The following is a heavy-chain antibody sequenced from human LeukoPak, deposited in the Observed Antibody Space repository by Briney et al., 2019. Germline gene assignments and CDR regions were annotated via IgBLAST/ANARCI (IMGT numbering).Heavy chain of an antibody. V-gene: IGHV3-23*01. CDR2: ISGSGGST. CDR3: AKDFSYDFWSGYDY. CDR1: GFTFSSYA. J-gene: IGHJ4*02. Sequence: GGSLRLSCAASGFTFSSYAMSWVRQAPGKGPEWVSAISGSGGSTYYADSVKGRFTISRDNSKNTLYLQMNSLRAEDTAVYYCAKDFSYDFWSGYDYWGQGTLVTVSS. D-gene: IGHD3-3*01.